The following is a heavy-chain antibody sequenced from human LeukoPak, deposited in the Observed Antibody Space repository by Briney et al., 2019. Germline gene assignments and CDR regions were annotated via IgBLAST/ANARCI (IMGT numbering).Heavy chain of an antibody. CDR2: INPSGGST. J-gene: IGHJ4*02. V-gene: IGHV1-46*01. D-gene: IGHD6-6*01. CDR3: ARDRVEAARPGFDY. Sequence: ASVTVSCKASAYTFTSYYMHWVRQAPGQGLEWVGIINPSGGSTSNAQKFQRRVTMTRDTSTSTVYMELSSMRSEDTAVYYCARDRVEAARPGFDYWGQGTLVTVSS. CDR1: AYTFTSYY.